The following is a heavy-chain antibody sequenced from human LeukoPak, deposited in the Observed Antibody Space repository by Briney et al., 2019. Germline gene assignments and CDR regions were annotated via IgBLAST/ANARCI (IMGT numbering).Heavy chain of an antibody. CDR2: ISAYNGNT. Sequence: ASVKVSCKASGYTFTSYGISWVRQAPGQGLEWMGWISAYNGNTNYAQKFQGRVTMTRDTSISTAYMELSRLRSDDTAVYYCARVSPDGRWFDPWGQGTLVTVSS. CDR1: GYTFTSYG. CDR3: ARVSPDGRWFDP. J-gene: IGHJ5*02. V-gene: IGHV1-18*01.